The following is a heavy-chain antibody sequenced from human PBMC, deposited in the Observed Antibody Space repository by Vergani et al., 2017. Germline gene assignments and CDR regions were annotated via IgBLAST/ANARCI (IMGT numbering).Heavy chain of an antibody. Sequence: QVQLQESGPGLVKPSQTLSLTCTVSGGSISSGSYYWSWIRQPAGKGLEWIGRIYTSGSTNYNPSLKSRVTMSVDTSKNQFSLKLSSVTAADTAVYYCARAVEQQLVDYYYYYMDVWGKGTTVTVSS. J-gene: IGHJ6*03. V-gene: IGHV4-61*02. CDR3: ARAVEQQLVDYYYYYMDV. D-gene: IGHD6-13*01. CDR1: GGSISSGSYY. CDR2: IYTSGST.